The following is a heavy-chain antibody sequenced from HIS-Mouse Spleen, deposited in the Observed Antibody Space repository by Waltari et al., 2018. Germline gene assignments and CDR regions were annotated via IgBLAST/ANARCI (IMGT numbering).Heavy chain of an antibody. CDR1: GYTFTSYD. V-gene: IGHV1-8*01. CDR2: KNPNSGNT. J-gene: IGHJ5*02. Sequence: QVQLVQSGAEVKKPGASVKVSCKASGYTFTSYDINWVRQATGQGLEWMGWKNPNSGNTGYAQKCQRRVTMTRNTSISTADMELSSLRSEDTAVYYCARIGSHRRGYSYGYWFDPWGQGTLVTVSS. CDR3: ARIGSHRRGYSYGYWFDP. D-gene: IGHD5-18*01.